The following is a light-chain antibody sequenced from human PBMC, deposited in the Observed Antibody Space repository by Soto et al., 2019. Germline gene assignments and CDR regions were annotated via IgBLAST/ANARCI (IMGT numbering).Light chain of an antibody. V-gene: IGLV2-14*03. J-gene: IGLJ1*01. CDR1: SSDFGDFNY. Sequence: QSALTQPASVSGSPGQSSTISCTGTSSDFGDFNYVFWYQQHPGKAPKLLIYDVSKRPSGVSNRFSGSKSGDTASLTISGLQAEDEADYYCTSYTTSITYVFGTGTKLTVL. CDR2: DVS. CDR3: TSYTTSITYV.